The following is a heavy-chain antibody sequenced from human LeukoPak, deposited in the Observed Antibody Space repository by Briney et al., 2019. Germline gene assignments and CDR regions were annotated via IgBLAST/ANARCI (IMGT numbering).Heavy chain of an antibody. CDR1: GYSISSSNW. CDR2: IYYSGST. J-gene: IGHJ3*02. Sequence: SETLSLTCAVSGYSISSSNWWGWIRQPPGKGLEWIGYIYYSGSTYYNPSLKSRVTMSVDTSKNQFSLKLSSVTAVDTAVYYCARIPLSYYYDSSGYYKPDAFDIWGQGTMVTVSS. CDR3: ARIPLSYYYDSSGYYKPDAFDI. V-gene: IGHV4-28*01. D-gene: IGHD3-22*01.